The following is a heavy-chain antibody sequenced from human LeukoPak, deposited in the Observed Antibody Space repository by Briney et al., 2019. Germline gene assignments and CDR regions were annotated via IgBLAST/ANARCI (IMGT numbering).Heavy chain of an antibody. CDR2: IRYDENTK. Sequence: GGSLRLSCTASGFPFSSYGMQWVRQAPGKGLEWVACIRYDENTKYYADSVKGRFTVSRDNSENTLFLQMNSLRAEDTAVYFCAKGGGGTSRYYYYYYMDVWGRGTTVTVSS. CDR3: AKGGGGTSRYYYYYYMDV. CDR1: GFPFSSYG. J-gene: IGHJ6*03. V-gene: IGHV3-30*02. D-gene: IGHD2-2*01.